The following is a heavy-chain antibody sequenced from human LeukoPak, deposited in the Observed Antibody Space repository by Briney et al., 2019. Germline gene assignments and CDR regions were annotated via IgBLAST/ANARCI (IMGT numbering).Heavy chain of an antibody. J-gene: IGHJ6*04. CDR1: EFTFSSYA. Sequence: GGTLRLSCAASEFTFSSYAMSWVRQAPGKGLEWVSAISGSGGSTYYADSVKGRFTISRDNSKNSLYLQMNSLRAEDTAVYYCAELGITMIGGVWGKGTTVTISS. V-gene: IGHV3-23*01. D-gene: IGHD3-10*02. CDR3: AELGITMIGGV. CDR2: ISGSGGST.